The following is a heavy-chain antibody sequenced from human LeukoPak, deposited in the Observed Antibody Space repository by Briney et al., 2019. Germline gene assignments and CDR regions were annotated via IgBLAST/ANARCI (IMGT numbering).Heavy chain of an antibody. D-gene: IGHD4-23*01. CDR2: IIPIFGTA. J-gene: IGHJ6*02. CDR1: GGTFSSYA. V-gene: IGHV1-69*01. CDR3: ASERGDLYGGNSGYYYYGMDV. Sequence: GSSVTVSCKASGGTFSSYAISWVRQAPGQGLEWMGGIIPIFGTANYAQKFQGRVTITADESTSTAYMELSSLRSEDTAVYYCASERGDLYGGNSGYYYYGMDVWGQGTTVTVSS.